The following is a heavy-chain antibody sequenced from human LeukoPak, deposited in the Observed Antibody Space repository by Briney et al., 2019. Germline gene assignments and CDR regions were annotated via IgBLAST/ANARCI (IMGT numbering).Heavy chain of an antibody. CDR1: GFTFSSYA. J-gene: IGHJ4*02. V-gene: IGHV3-30-3*01. CDR2: ISYDGSNK. CDR3: VQSTTY. D-gene: IGHD2-2*01. Sequence: PGGSLRLSCAASGFTFSSYAMHWVRQAPGKGLEWVAVISYDGSNKYYADSVKGRFTISRDNSKNTLYLQMNSLRAEDTAVYYCVQSTTYWGQGTLVTVSS.